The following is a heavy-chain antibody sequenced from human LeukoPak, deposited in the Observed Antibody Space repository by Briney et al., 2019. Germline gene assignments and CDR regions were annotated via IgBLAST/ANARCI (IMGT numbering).Heavy chain of an antibody. D-gene: IGHD3-3*01. CDR1: GFTFSNYG. V-gene: IGHV3-33*01. CDR2: IWHDGSGK. J-gene: IGHJ4*02. Sequence: GGSLRLSCAASGFTFSNYGMHWVRQAPGKGLEWVAIIWHDGSGKYYADSVKGRFTISRDNSKNTLYLQMNSLRAEDTAVYFCTRQSENFSLDYWGQGTPVTVSS. CDR3: TRQSENFSLDY.